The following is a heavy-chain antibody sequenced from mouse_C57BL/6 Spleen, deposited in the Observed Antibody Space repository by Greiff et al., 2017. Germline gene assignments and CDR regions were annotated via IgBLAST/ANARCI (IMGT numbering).Heavy chain of an antibody. CDR1: GYTFTSYW. CDR3: ARSRHGSSSYYYAMDY. Sequence: QVQLQQPGAELVMPGASVKLSCKASGYTFTSYWMHWVKQRPGQGLEWIGEIDPSDSYTNYNQKVKGKSTLTVDNSSSAAYMQLSSLTSEDSAVYYCARSRHGSSSYYYAMDYWGQGTSVTVSS. CDR2: IDPSDSYT. J-gene: IGHJ4*01. V-gene: IGHV1-69*01. D-gene: IGHD1-1*01.